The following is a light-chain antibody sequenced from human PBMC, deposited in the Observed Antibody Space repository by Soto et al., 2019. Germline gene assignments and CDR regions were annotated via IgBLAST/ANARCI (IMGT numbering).Light chain of an antibody. CDR1: QSISTW. CDR2: DAS. J-gene: IGKJ1*01. V-gene: IGKV1-5*01. Sequence: DIQSTQSPSTLSASVGDRVTITCRASQSISTWLAWYQQKPGKAPKVLIYDASRLESGVPSRFSGSGSGTDFTLTISSLQPADFATYYCQQYNSYSWTFGQGTKVDIK. CDR3: QQYNSYSWT.